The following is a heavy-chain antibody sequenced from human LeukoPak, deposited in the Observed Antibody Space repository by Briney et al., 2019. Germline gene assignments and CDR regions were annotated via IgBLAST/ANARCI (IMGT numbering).Heavy chain of an antibody. CDR2: ISGSGGST. V-gene: IGHV3-23*01. CDR3: TKVVVGAPTDAFDI. CDR1: GFTFSSYD. J-gene: IGHJ3*02. Sequence: GGSLRLSCAASGFTFSSYDMHWVRQATGKGLEWVSAISGSGGSTYYADSVKGRFTISRDNSKNTLYLQMNSLRAEDTAVYYCTKVVVGAPTDAFDIWGQGTMVTVSS. D-gene: IGHD1-26*01.